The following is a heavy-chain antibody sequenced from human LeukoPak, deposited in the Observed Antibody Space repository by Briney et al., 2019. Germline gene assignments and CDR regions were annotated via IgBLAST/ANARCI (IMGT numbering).Heavy chain of an antibody. CDR3: AKWGDYDVLTGYYVPDY. CDR1: GFTVSSNY. J-gene: IGHJ4*02. Sequence: GGSLRLSCAASGFTVSSNYMSWVRQAPGKGLEWVSVIYSCGSTYYADSVKGRFTVSRDNSKSTLYLQMNSLRAEDTALYYCAKWGDYDVLTGYYVPDYWGQGTLVTVSS. D-gene: IGHD3-9*01. CDR2: IYSCGST. V-gene: IGHV3-53*01.